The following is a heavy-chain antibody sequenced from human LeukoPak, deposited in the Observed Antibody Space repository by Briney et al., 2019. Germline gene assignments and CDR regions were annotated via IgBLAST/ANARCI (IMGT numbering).Heavy chain of an antibody. CDR2: IKQDGSEK. V-gene: IGHV3-7*01. Sequence: HSGGSLRLSCAAPGFTFSSYWMSWVRQAPGKGLEWVANIKQDGSEKYYVDSVKGRFTISRDNAKNSLYLQMNSLRAEDTAVYYCARDKNDAFDIWGQGTMVTVSS. CDR1: GFTFSSYW. J-gene: IGHJ3*02. CDR3: ARDKNDAFDI.